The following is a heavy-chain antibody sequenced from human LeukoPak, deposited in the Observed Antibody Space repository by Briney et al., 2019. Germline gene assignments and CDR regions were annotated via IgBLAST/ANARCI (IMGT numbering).Heavy chain of an antibody. CDR1: GFTFNNYG. J-gene: IGHJ4*02. CDR2: IRYDGSNK. CDR3: ARESNSGSGSDYFDY. D-gene: IGHD3-10*01. Sequence: PGGSLRLSCAASGFTFNNYGMHWVRQAPGKGLDWVTFIRYDGSNKFYSDSVKGRFTVSRDNSKNTLYLEMNSLRAEDTAVYYCARESNSGSGSDYFDYWGQGTLVTVSS. V-gene: IGHV3-30*02.